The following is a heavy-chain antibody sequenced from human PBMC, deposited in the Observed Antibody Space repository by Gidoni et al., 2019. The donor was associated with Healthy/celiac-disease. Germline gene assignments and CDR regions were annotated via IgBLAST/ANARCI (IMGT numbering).Heavy chain of an antibody. CDR2: INPSGGST. Sequence: QVQLVQSGAEVKKPGTSVKVSCQASGYTFTSYYMHWVRQAPGQGLEWMGIINPSGGSTSYAQKFQGRVTMTRDTSTRPFYLELSSLRSEDTAVYYCARSSGVQYYYYYGMDVWCQGTTVTVSS. CDR1: GYTFTSYY. J-gene: IGHJ6*02. D-gene: IGHD3-10*01. CDR3: ARSSGVQYYYYYGMDV. V-gene: IGHV1-46*03.